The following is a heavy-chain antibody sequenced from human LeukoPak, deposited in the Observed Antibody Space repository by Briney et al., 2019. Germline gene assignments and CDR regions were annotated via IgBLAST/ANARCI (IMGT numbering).Heavy chain of an antibody. CDR2: ISSSSSYI. J-gene: IGHJ4*02. V-gene: IGHV3-21*01. D-gene: IGHD7-27*01. CDR1: GFTFSSYS. CDR3: ARDGVPNWGFFDY. Sequence: GGSLRLSCAASGFTFSSYSMNWVRQAPGKGLEWVSSISSSSSYIYYADSVKGRFTISRDNAKNSLYLQMNSLRAEDTAVYYRARDGVPNWGFFDYWGQGTLVTVSS.